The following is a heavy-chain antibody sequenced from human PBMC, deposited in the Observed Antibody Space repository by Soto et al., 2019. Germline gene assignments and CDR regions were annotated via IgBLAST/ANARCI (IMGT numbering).Heavy chain of an antibody. Sequence: GGSLRLSCAASGFTFSTYWMNWVRQAPGKGLEWVSVIYSGGSTYYADSVKGRFTISRDNSKNTLYLQMNSLRAEDTAVYYCARDPGRIRGAFDYWGQGTLVTVSS. J-gene: IGHJ4*02. CDR1: GFTFSTYW. D-gene: IGHD2-21*01. CDR2: IYSGGST. V-gene: IGHV3-66*01. CDR3: ARDPGRIRGAFDY.